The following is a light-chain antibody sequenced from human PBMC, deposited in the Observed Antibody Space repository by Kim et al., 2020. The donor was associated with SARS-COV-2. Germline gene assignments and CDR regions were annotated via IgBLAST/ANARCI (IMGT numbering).Light chain of an antibody. CDR1: QSVSSSY. J-gene: IGKJ2*01. CDR3: QQYGSSPGT. CDR2: GAS. Sequence: LSPGEGATLSCRASQSVSSSYLAWYQQKPGQAPRLLIYGASSRATGIPDRFSGSGSETDFTLTISRLEPEDFAVYYCQQYGSSPGTFGQGTKLEI. V-gene: IGKV3-20*01.